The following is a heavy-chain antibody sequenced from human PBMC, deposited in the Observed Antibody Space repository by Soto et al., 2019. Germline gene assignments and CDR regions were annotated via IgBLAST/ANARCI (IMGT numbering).Heavy chain of an antibody. CDR1: GFTFRSDS. CDR2: ISSSSSSI. V-gene: IGHV3-48*01. D-gene: IGHD6-13*01. J-gene: IGHJ6*02. Sequence: GALRLSCAPSGFTFRSDSMNRVRQAPGKGLEWVSYISSSSSSIYYADSVKGRFTISRDNAKNSLYLQMNSLRAEDTAVYYCARDSSSSWYETYYYYGMDVWGQGTTVTVSS. CDR3: ARDSSSSWYETYYYYGMDV.